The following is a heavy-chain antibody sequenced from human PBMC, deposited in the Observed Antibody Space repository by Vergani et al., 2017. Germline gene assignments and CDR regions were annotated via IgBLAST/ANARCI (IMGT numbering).Heavy chain of an antibody. CDR3: ARDQGMYYYDSSGYSAEYFQH. J-gene: IGHJ1*01. CDR1: GVTFSSYA. Sequence: QVQLVQSGAEVKKPGSSVKVSCKASGVTFSSYAISWVRQAPGQGLEWMGRIISILGIANYAQKFQGRVTITADKSTSTAYMELSSLRSEDTAVYYCARDQGMYYYDSSGYSAEYFQHWGQGTLVTVSS. CDR2: IISILGIA. D-gene: IGHD3-22*01. V-gene: IGHV1-69*04.